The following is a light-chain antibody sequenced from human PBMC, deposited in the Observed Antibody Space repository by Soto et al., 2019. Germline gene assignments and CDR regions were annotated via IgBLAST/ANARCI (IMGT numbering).Light chain of an antibody. CDR3: QQYNSWPQT. Sequence: EIVLTQSPATLSLSPGERATFSCRASQSVNRNLAWYQQKPGQAPRLLVYDASTRATGIPARFSGRGSGTEFTLTISSLQSEDFAVYYCQQYNSWPQTFGLGTKVDIK. V-gene: IGKV3-15*01. J-gene: IGKJ1*01. CDR1: QSVNRN. CDR2: DAS.